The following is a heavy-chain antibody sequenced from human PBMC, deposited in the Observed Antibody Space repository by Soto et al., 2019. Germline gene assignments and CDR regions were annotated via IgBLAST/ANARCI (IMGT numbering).Heavy chain of an antibody. D-gene: IGHD3-16*01. CDR3: ARGSYYLGW. CDR1: GYTFTNYG. Sequence: QVQLVQSGVEVKKPGASVKVSCKASGYTFTNYGITWVRQAPGQGLEWMGWINPYNGNTNYAQKIQGRVTMTSDTSTSTAYMEVRSLRSDDTAVYYCARGSYYLGWWGQGTLVTVSS. CDR2: INPYNGNT. J-gene: IGHJ4*02. V-gene: IGHV1-18*01.